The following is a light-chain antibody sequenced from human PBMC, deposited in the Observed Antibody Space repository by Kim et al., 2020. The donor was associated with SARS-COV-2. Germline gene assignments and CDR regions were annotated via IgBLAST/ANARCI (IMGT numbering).Light chain of an antibody. Sequence: PVERSTLCCRACHGIVDTSLAWYQHKPGQGPRLLIYDAFNSATGIPDRFSGSGSGTDVTLTISRLEPEDSAVYYCQQYSGSPPLTFGGGTKVDIK. V-gene: IGKV3-20*01. CDR2: DAF. CDR1: HGIVDTS. CDR3: QQYSGSPPLT. J-gene: IGKJ4*01.